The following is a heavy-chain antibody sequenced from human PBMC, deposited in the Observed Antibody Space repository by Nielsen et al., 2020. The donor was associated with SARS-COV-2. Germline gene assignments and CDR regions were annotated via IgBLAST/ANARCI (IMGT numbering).Heavy chain of an antibody. D-gene: IGHD3-3*01. V-gene: IGHV1-2*06. CDR3: SRGDFWSGYYLDY. J-gene: IGHJ4*02. CDR2: INPNGGGT. Sequence: ASVKVSCKASGYTFTSYDINWVRQATGQGLEWMGRINPNGGGTNYAQKFQGRVSMTRDTSISTAYMELSRLRSDDTAVYYCSRGDFWSGYYLDYWGQGTLVTVSS. CDR1: GYTFTSYD.